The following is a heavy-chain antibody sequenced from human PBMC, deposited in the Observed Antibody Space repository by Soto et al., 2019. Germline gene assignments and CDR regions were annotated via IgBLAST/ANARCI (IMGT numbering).Heavy chain of an antibody. CDR1: GGTFSSYA. V-gene: IGHV1-69*06. CDR2: IIPIFGTA. D-gene: IGHD1-7*01. Sequence: ASVKVSCKASGGTFSSYAISWVRQAPGQGLEWMGGIIPIFGTANYAQKFQGRVTITADKSTSTAYMELSSLRSEDTAVYYCARDLSPGITGTTFSYGMDVWGQGTTVTVSS. J-gene: IGHJ6*02. CDR3: ARDLSPGITGTTFSYGMDV.